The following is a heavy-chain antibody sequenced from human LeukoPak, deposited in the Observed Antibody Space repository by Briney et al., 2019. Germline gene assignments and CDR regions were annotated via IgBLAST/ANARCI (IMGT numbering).Heavy chain of an antibody. D-gene: IGHD3-3*01. Sequence: PGGSLRLSCAASGFTFSSYWMHWVRQVPGKGLVWVSRINRDGSSASYADSVRGRVTLSKDNAKHTLYLQMNSLSAEDTAVYYCASASRSGYDDHWGQGTLVTVST. CDR3: ASASRSGYDDH. CDR1: GFTFSSYW. J-gene: IGHJ4*02. CDR2: INRDGSSA. V-gene: IGHV3-74*03.